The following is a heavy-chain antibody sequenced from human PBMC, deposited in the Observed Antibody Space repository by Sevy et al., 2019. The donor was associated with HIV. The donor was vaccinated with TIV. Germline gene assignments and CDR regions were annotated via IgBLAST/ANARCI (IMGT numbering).Heavy chain of an antibody. CDR2: ISSSSSYI. J-gene: IGHJ3*02. D-gene: IGHD4-17*01. CDR3: ARVKDYGDYGAFDI. Sequence: PGGSLRLSCAGSGFTFNSHTMNWVRQAPGKGLEWVSSISSSSSYIYYGDSVKGRFTISRDNAKRSLFLQMNSLRAEDTAIYFCARVKDYGDYGAFDIWGQGTMVTVSS. CDR1: GFTFNSHT. V-gene: IGHV3-21*01.